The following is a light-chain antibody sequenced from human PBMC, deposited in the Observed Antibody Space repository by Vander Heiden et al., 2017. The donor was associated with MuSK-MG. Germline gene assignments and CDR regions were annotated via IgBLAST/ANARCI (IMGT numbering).Light chain of an antibody. Sequence: QSALTQPASVSGSPGQSITISCTGTSSDVGGYNYVSWYQQHPGKAPKLMIYEVSRRPSGVPDRFSGSKSGNTASLTISGLQAEDEADYYCCSFAGRSYVYGTGTKVTVL. CDR3: CSFAGRSYV. CDR2: EVS. J-gene: IGLJ1*01. CDR1: SSDVGGYNY. V-gene: IGLV2-8*01.